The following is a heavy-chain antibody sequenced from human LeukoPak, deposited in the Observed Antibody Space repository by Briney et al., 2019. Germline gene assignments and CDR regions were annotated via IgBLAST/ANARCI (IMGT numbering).Heavy chain of an antibody. CDR3: ARGSIGHVRYYYDSSGYYNFDY. D-gene: IGHD3-22*01. V-gene: IGHV4-59*01. J-gene: IGHJ4*02. Sequence: SETLSLTCTVSGGSISSYYWSWIRQPPGKGLEWIGYIYYSGSTNYNPSLKSRVTISVDTSKNQFSLKLSSVTAADTAVYYCARGSIGHVRYYYDSSGYYNFDYWGQGTLVTVSS. CDR1: GGSISSYY. CDR2: IYYSGST.